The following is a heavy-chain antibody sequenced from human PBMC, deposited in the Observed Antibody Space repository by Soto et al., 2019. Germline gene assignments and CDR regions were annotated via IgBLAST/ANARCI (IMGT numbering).Heavy chain of an antibody. CDR3: ASPAVADYTFDY. CDR1: GGSITSSSYY. V-gene: IGHV4-39*01. Sequence: QLQLHESGPGLVKPSETLSLTCAVSGGSITSSSYYWGWIRQAPGRGLEWIGTIYYRGNTYYNPSLESRVTISADTSKNQLSLNLRSVTAADTAVYYCASPAVADYTFDYWGQGILVTVSS. D-gene: IGHD4-4*01. CDR2: IYYRGNT. J-gene: IGHJ4*02.